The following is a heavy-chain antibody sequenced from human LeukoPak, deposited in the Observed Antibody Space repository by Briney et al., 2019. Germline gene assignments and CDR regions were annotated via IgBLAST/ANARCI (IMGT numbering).Heavy chain of an antibody. Sequence: GGSLRLSCAASGFTFSSYAMSWVRQAPGKGLEWVSAISGSGGSTYYADSVKGRFAISRDNSKNTLYLQMNSLRAEDTAVYYCAKERGYDYVWGSYEDYFDYWGQGTLVTVSS. J-gene: IGHJ4*02. CDR2: ISGSGGST. D-gene: IGHD3-16*01. V-gene: IGHV3-23*01. CDR1: GFTFSSYA. CDR3: AKERGYDYVWGSYEDYFDY.